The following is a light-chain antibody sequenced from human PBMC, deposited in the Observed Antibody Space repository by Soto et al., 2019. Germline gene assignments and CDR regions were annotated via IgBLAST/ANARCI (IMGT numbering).Light chain of an antibody. CDR1: QSVNSNY. J-gene: IGKJ1*01. V-gene: IGKV3-20*01. Sequence: EIVLTQSPGTLSLSLGEIATLSCGASQSVNSNYLAWYQQKPGQAPRLVIHGASTRATDFPARFSGSGSGTDFTLTISRLEPEDFAVYYCQQYGSSPRTFGQGTKVDIK. CDR3: QQYGSSPRT. CDR2: GAS.